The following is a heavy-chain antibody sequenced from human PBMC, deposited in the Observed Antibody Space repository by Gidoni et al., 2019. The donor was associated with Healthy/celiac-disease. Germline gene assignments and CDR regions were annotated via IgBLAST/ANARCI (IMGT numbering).Heavy chain of an antibody. J-gene: IGHJ4*02. CDR1: GYTFTSYG. CDR2: ISAYNGNT. V-gene: IGHV1-18*01. CDR3: ARGLARHGSGSYYRY. Sequence: QVQLVQSGAAVTKPGASVKVSCKASGYTFTSYGISWVRQAPGQGLEWMGWISAYNGNTNYAQKLQGRVTMTTDTSTSTAYMEMRRLRSDDTAVYYCARGLARHGSGSYYRYWGQGTLVTVSS. D-gene: IGHD3-10*01.